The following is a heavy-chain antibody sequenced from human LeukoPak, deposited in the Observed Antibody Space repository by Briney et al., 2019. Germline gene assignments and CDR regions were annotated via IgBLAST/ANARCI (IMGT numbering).Heavy chain of an antibody. V-gene: IGHV4-34*01. CDR2: INHSGST. CDR3: ARGHSYGPPAGY. CDR1: GGSFSGCY. Sequence: SETLSLTCAVYGGSFSGCYWSWIRQPPGKGPEWIGEINHSGSTNYNPSLKSRVTISVDTSKNQFSLKLSSVTAADTAVYYCARGHSYGPPAGYWGQGTLVTVSS. D-gene: IGHD5-18*01. J-gene: IGHJ4*02.